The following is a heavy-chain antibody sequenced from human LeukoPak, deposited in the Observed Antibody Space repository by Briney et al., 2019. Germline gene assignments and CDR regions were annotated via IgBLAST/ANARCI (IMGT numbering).Heavy chain of an antibody. CDR2: IYYSGST. CDR1: GGSISSGGYY. J-gene: IGHJ4*02. CDR3: ARNPNYKGSSAIYFDY. Sequence: PSQTLSLTCTVSGGSISSGGYYWSWIRQHPGKGLEWIGYIYYSGSTYYNPSLKSRVTISVDTSKNQFSLKLSSEAAADTAVYYCARNPNYKGSSAIYFDYWGQGTLVTVSS. V-gene: IGHV4-31*03. D-gene: IGHD1-26*01.